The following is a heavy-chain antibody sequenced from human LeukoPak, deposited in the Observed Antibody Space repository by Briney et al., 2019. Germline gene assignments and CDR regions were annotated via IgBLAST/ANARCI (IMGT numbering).Heavy chain of an antibody. J-gene: IGHJ4*02. CDR2: TYHSGTI. D-gene: IGHD6-13*01. CDR1: GYSISSGYY. CDR3: ARGLGRQQLVSPFQY. V-gene: IGHV4-38-2*02. Sequence: SETLSLTCTVSGYSISSGYYWGWIRQPPGKGLEWLASTYHSGTIFYNPPLKSRVTISVDTSKNQFSLKLTSVTAADTAVYYCARGLGRQQLVSPFQYWGQGTLVTVSS.